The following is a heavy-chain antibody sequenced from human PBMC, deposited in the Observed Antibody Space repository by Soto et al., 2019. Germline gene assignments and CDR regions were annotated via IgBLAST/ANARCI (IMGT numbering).Heavy chain of an antibody. V-gene: IGHV5-51*01. J-gene: IGHJ4*02. CDR3: ATIGQSYYGGAGY. D-gene: IGHD3-10*01. CDR1: GYSFTNYW. Sequence: GESMKISSKGSGYSFTNYWIGWVSQLPGKGLEWMGIIYPGDSDTRYSPSFQGQVTISADKSITTAYLQWSSLKASDTAMYYCATIGQSYYGGAGYWGQGTLVTVSS. CDR2: IYPGDSDT.